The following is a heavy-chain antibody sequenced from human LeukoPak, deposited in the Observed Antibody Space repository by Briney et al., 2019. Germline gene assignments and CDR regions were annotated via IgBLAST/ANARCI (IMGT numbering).Heavy chain of an antibody. V-gene: IGHV3-23*01. CDR1: GFTFSSYA. Sequence: QPGGSLRLSCAASGFTFSSYAMSCVRQAPGKGLEWVSAIIGSGGSTYYADSVKGPFTISRDNSKNTMYLKMHSLRAEDTAVYYCAKKIGTVVTPGRRVPDAFDIWGQGTMVTVSS. CDR3: AKKIGTVVTPGRRVPDAFDI. CDR2: IIGSGGST. D-gene: IGHD4-23*01. J-gene: IGHJ3*02.